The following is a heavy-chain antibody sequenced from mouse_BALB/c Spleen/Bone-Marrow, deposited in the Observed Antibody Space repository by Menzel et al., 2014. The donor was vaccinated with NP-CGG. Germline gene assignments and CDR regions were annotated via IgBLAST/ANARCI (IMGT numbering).Heavy chain of an antibody. D-gene: IGHD1-1*02. Sequence: QVQLKDSGAELVKPGASVKTSCKASGYTFTSYSMHWVKQTPGQGLEWIGTFYPGNGDTSYNQEFKGKATLTADTFSSTAYMQLSSLTSEDSAVYYCARGWLITYWGQGTLVTVSA. J-gene: IGHJ3*01. CDR2: FYPGNGDT. CDR1: GYTFTSYS. CDR3: ARGWLITY. V-gene: IGHV1-12*01.